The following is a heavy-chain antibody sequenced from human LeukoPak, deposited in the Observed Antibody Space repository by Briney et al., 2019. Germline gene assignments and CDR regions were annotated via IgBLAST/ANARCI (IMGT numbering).Heavy chain of an antibody. CDR1: GFTFTSSA. CDR3: AAAGTTSGWAFDI. CDR2: IVVGSGDT. Sequence: ASVKVSCKASGFTFTSSAVQWVRQARGQRLEWIGWIVVGSGDTNYAQKFQERVTITRDMSTSTAYMELSSLRSEDTAVYYCAAAGTTSGWAFDIWGQGTMVTVSS. J-gene: IGHJ3*02. D-gene: IGHD1-1*01. V-gene: IGHV1-58*01.